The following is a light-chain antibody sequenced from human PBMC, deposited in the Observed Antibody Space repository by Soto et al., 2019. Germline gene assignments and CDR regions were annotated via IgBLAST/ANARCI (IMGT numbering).Light chain of an antibody. CDR1: QDIRNE. Sequence: DIQMTQSPSSLSTSVGDRVTINCRASQDIRNELGWYRQRPGKAPKLLIYAASTLQSGVPSRFSASGSGTDFTLTISSLQPEDFATYFCLQYNTFPPTFGQGTKVDIK. CDR2: AAS. CDR3: LQYNTFPPT. J-gene: IGKJ1*01. V-gene: IGKV1-17*01.